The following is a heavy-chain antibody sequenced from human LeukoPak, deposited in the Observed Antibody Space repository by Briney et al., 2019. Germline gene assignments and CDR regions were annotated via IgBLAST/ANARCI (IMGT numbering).Heavy chain of an antibody. Sequence: PSQTLSLTCTVSGGSTSSGSYSWSWIRQPPGKGLEWIGYIYHSGSTHYNPSLKSRVTISVDRSKNQFSLKLSSVTAADTAVYYCARVLLSQYYFDYWGQGTLVTVSS. CDR1: GGSTSSGSYS. J-gene: IGHJ4*02. V-gene: IGHV4-30-2*01. CDR3: ARVLLSQYYFDY. D-gene: IGHD3-10*01. CDR2: IYHSGST.